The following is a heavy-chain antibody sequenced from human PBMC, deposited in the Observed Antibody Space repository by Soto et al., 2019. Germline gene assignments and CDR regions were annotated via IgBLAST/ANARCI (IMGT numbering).Heavy chain of an antibody. CDR3: AKDHRSRDSPLYYDFWSGYFMGPYGMDV. J-gene: IGHJ6*02. D-gene: IGHD3-3*01. CDR1: GFTFSSYG. V-gene: IGHV3-30*18. Sequence: GGSLRLSCAASGFTFSSYGMHWVRQAPGKGLEWVAVISYDGSNKYYADSVKGRFTISRDNSKNTLYLQMNSLRAEDTAVYYCAKDHRSRDSPLYYDFWSGYFMGPYGMDVWGQGTKVTVSS. CDR2: ISYDGSNK.